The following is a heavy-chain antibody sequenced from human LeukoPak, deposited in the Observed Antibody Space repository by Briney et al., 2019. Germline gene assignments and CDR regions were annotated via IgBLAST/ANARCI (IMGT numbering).Heavy chain of an antibody. V-gene: IGHV3-33*01. CDR1: GFTFSSYG. CDR2: IWYDGSNK. CDR3: ARWGLDCTNGVCYRYFDY. J-gene: IGHJ4*02. D-gene: IGHD2-8*01. Sequence: GGSLRLSCAASGFTFSSYGMHWVRQAPGKGLEWVAVIWYDGSNKYYADSVKGRFTISRDNSKNTLYLQMNSLRAEDTAVYYCARWGLDCTNGVCYRYFDYWGQGTLVTVSS.